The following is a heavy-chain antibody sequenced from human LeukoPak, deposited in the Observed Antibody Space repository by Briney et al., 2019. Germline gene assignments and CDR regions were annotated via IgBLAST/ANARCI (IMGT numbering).Heavy chain of an antibody. CDR1: GFTVITND. CDR2: LYSDGNT. V-gene: IGHV3-53*01. J-gene: IGHJ4*02. CDR3: ARGVEPLAANTLAY. D-gene: IGHD1-14*01. Sequence: AGGSLRLSCAASGFTVITNDMTWVREAPGKGLEWVSVLYSDGNTKYADSDQGRFTISRDNSKNTLYLEMNSLSPDDTAVYYCARGVEPLAANTLAYWGQGTLVTVSS.